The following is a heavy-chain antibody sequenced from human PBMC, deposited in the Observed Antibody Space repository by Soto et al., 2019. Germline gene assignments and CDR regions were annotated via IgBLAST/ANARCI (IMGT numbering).Heavy chain of an antibody. J-gene: IGHJ6*02. D-gene: IGHD3-22*01. Sequence: EVQLVESVGGLVQPGRSLRLSCAASGFIFNNYAMHWVRQAPGKGLEWVSGISWNSGNVGYADSVKGRFTISRDNAENSLYLQMNSLRPQDAALYYCAKDTGDSSGYYYYYYYGMDVWGQGTTVTVSS. CDR3: AKDTGDSSGYYYYYYYGMDV. CDR2: ISWNSGNV. V-gene: IGHV3-9*01. CDR1: GFIFNNYA.